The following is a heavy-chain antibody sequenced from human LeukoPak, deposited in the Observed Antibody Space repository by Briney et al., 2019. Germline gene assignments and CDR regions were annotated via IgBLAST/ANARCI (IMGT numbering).Heavy chain of an antibody. J-gene: IGHJ4*02. Sequence: QPGRSLRLSCTASGFRLSSYGIHWVRQTPGKGLEWVALVSYDGSNKDYADSVEGRFTISRDNSKNTVYLQINSLRAEDTAVYYCAREMGSVYFDYWGQGTLVTVSS. CDR1: GFRLSSYG. CDR3: AREMGSVYFDY. CDR2: VSYDGSNK. D-gene: IGHD3-10*01. V-gene: IGHV3-33*01.